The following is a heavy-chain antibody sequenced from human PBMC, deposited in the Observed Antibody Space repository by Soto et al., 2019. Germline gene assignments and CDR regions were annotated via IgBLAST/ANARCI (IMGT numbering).Heavy chain of an antibody. V-gene: IGHV4-34*01. CDR1: GGSFSGYY. Sequence: QVQLQQWGAGLLKPSETLSLTCAVYGGSFSGYYWSWIRQHPGKGLEWIGEINHSGSTNYNPYLKSRVTISVDTSKNQFSLKLSSVTAADTAVYYCARDRVCSGGSCYWGSADYWGQGTLVTVSS. CDR2: INHSGST. J-gene: IGHJ4*02. CDR3: ARDRVCSGGSCYWGSADY. D-gene: IGHD2-15*01.